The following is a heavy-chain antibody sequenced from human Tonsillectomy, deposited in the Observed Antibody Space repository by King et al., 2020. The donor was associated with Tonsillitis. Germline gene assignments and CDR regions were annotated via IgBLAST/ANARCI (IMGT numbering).Heavy chain of an antibody. CDR2: ISYSSGYI. CDR1: GFTCSSYN. V-gene: IGHV3-21*01. Sequence: GGCGRRSWAASGFTCSSYNMNWVREAPGKGLEGVSSISYSSGYIYYADSVKGRFTISRDNAKNSLYLQMNSLGAEDTAVYYCARGVLSTSWGMDVWGQGTTVTVSS. D-gene: IGHD2-2*01. J-gene: IGHJ6*02. CDR3: ARGVLSTSWGMDV.